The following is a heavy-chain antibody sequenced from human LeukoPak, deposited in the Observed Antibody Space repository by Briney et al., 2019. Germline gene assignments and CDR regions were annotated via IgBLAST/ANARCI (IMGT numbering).Heavy chain of an antibody. V-gene: IGHV3-23*01. CDR3: AKASGGPYYFYY. Sequence: GGSLTLFCAAPGLTVSNFSTSCVRQAPGSGRECVSLISANGGATYYADSVKGRFPISRDNSKGTLYLQMNRLRADDTAVYYCAKASGGPYYFYYSGQGTLVTVSS. CDR1: GLTVSNFS. D-gene: IGHD3-10*01. CDR2: ISANGGAT. J-gene: IGHJ4*02.